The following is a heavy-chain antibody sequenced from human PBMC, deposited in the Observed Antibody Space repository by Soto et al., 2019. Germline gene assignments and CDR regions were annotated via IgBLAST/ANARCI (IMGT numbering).Heavy chain of an antibody. CDR3: ARPHSSGGWFDP. J-gene: IGHJ5*02. V-gene: IGHV1-69*13. CDR2: IIPIFGTA. CDR1: GGTFSSYA. Sequence: SVKVSCKASGGTFSSYAISWVRQAPGQGLEWMGGIIPIFGTANYAQKFQGRVTITADESTSTAYMELSSLRSEDTAVYYCARPHSSGGWFDPWGQGTLVTVSS. D-gene: IGHD3-22*01.